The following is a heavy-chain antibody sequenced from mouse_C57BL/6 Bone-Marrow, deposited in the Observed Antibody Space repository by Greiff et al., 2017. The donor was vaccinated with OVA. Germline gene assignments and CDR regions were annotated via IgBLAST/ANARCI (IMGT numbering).Heavy chain of an antibody. CDR1: GFNIKDDY. D-gene: IGHD2-3*01. CDR2: IDPENGDT. V-gene: IGHV14-4*01. Sequence: EVQLQQSGAELVRPGASVKLSCTASGFNIKDDYMHWVKQRPEQGLEWIGWIDPENGDTEYASKFQGKATITADTSSNTAYLQLSSLTSEDTAVYYCTTFRDGYYYFDYWGQGTTLTVCS. J-gene: IGHJ2*01. CDR3: TTFRDGYYYFDY.